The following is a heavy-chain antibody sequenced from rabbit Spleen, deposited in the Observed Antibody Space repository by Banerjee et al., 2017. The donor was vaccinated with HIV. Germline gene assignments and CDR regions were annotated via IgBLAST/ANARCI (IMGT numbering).Heavy chain of an antibody. D-gene: IGHD1-1*01. J-gene: IGHJ4*01. CDR2: IIISSGDI. CDR1: GFTISNAY. V-gene: IGHV1S45*01. CDR3: ARDLPDIIGWNFAW. Sequence: QEQLEESGGDLVKPGASLTLTCTASGFTISNAYMGWVRQAPGKGLEWIANIIISSGDIYYASWAIGRFTFSKTSSTTVTLQMTSLTAADTATYFCARDLPDIIGWNFAWWGPGTLVTVS.